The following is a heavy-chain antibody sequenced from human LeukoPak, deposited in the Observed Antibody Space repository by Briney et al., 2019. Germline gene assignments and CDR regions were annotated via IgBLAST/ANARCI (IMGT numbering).Heavy chain of an antibody. CDR2: ISAYNGNT. V-gene: IGHV1-18*04. Sequence: ASVKVSCKASGYTFTGYYVHWVRQAPGQGLEWMGWISAYNGNTNYAQKLQGRVTMTTDTSTSTAYMELRSLRSDDTAVYYCARRMSDYDILTGYYNVWVGAFDIWGQGTMVTVSS. CDR3: ARRMSDYDILTGYYNVWVGAFDI. J-gene: IGHJ3*02. CDR1: GYTFTGYY. D-gene: IGHD3-9*01.